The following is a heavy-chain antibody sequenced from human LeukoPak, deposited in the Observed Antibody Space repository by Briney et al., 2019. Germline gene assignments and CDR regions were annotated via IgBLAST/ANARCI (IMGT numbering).Heavy chain of an antibody. CDR3: AGGGRGYSGSYFSTY. CDR1: GFTFSSYA. J-gene: IGHJ4*02. CDR2: ISYDGSNK. V-gene: IGHV3-30-3*01. D-gene: IGHD1-26*01. Sequence: GGSLRLSCAASGFTFSSYAMHWVRQAPGKGLEWVAVISYDGSNKYYADSVKGRFTISRDNAKNSLFLQMNSLRVEDTAVYYCAGGGRGYSGSYFSTYWGQGTLVTVSS.